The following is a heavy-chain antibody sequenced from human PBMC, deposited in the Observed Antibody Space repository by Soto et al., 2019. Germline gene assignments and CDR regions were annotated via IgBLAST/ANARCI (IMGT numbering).Heavy chain of an antibody. Sequence: ASVKVSCKVSEYTLTELSMHWVRQAPGKGLEWMGGFDPEDGETIYAQKFQGWVTMTRDTSISTAYMELSRLRSDDTAVYYCARARGGWWVAGTGMDVWGQGTTVTVSS. J-gene: IGHJ6*02. CDR3: ARARGGWWVAGTGMDV. D-gene: IGHD6-19*01. CDR1: EYTLTELS. CDR2: FDPEDGET. V-gene: IGHV1-24*01.